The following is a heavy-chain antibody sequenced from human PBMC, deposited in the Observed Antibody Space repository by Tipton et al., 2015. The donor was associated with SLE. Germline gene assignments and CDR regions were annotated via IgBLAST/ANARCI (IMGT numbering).Heavy chain of an antibody. J-gene: IGHJ6*02. CDR1: GGSFSGYY. D-gene: IGHD1-26*01. CDR3: ARDNSGSYYYYYGMDV. CDR2: INHSGST. V-gene: IGHV4-34*01. Sequence: GLVKPSETLSLTCAVYGGSFSGYYWSWIRQPPGKGLEWIGEINHSGSTYYNPSLKSRVTISVDTSKNQFSLKLSSVTAADTAVYYCARDNSGSYYYYYGMDVWGQGTTVTVSS.